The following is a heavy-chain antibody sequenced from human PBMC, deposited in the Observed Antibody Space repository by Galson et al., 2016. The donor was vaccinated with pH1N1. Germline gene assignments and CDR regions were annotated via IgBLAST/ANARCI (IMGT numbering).Heavy chain of an antibody. CDR1: GYTFTAYY. D-gene: IGHD7-27*01. J-gene: IGHJ4*02. V-gene: IGHV1-2*02. Sequence: SVKVSCKASGYTFTAYYIYWLRQAPGQGLEWMGWVDPKSGRTHLAQKFQVSVTMTSDTSTYTAFMEVRNLIPDDPAMYYCARGWGPMGLDSWGQGTLVTVSS. CDR3: ARGWGPMGLDS. CDR2: VDPKSGRT.